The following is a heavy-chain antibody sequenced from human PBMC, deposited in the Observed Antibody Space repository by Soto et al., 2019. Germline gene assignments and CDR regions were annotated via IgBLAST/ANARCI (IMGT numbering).Heavy chain of an antibody. V-gene: IGHV1-69*13. CDR1: GGTFSSYA. J-gene: IGHJ6*02. D-gene: IGHD3-22*01. Sequence: SVKVSCKASGGTFSSYAISWVRQAPGQGLEWMGGIIPIFGTANYAQKFQGRVTITADESTSTAYMELSSLRAEDTAVYYCAREYSSGYSVSGGMDVWGRRTTVTVSS. CDR2: IIPIFGTA. CDR3: AREYSSGYSVSGGMDV.